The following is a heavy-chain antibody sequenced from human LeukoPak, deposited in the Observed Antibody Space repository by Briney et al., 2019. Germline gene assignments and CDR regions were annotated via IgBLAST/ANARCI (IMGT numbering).Heavy chain of an antibody. V-gene: IGHV4-59*01. J-gene: IGHJ1*01. CDR2: IYYSGST. CDR3: ARAPDYGGKTYFQH. CDR1: GGSISSYY. D-gene: IGHD4-23*01. Sequence: SETLSLTCTVSGGSISSYYWGWLRQPPGKGLEWIGYIYYSGSTNYNPSLKSRVTISVDTSKNQFSLKLRSVTAADTAVYYCARAPDYGGKTYFQHWGQGTPVTVSS.